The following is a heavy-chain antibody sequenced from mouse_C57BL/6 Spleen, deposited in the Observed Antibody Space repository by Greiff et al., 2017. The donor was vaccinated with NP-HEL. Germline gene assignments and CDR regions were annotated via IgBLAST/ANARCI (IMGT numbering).Heavy chain of an antibody. CDR2: INPNNGGT. D-gene: IGHD6-1*01. V-gene: IGHV1-26*01. CDR1: GYTFTDYY. CDR3: ARGGSY. J-gene: IGHJ3*01. Sequence: EVQLQQSGPELVKPGASVKISCKASGYTFTDYYMNWVKQSHGKSLEWIGDINPNNGGTSYNQKFKGKATLTVDKSSRTSYMELRSLTSEDSAVYYCARGGSYWGQGTLVTVSA.